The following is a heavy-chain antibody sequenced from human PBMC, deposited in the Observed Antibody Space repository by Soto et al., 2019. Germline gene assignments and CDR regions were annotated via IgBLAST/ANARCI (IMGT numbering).Heavy chain of an antibody. J-gene: IGHJ4*02. CDR2: ISPLFSTT. Sequence: QVQLVQYGAEVKEPGSSVKVSCKATGDLVNNYAFNWVRQSPGQGLEWMGRISPLFSTTNYAQKFQGRVTIGADDLTSIVYLEVSNVESEDTAMYSCAASSSVAAAGYFKFLGQGTLVTVSP. CDR1: GDLVNNYA. V-gene: IGHV1-69*01. D-gene: IGHD2-15*01. CDR3: AASSSVAAAGYFKF.